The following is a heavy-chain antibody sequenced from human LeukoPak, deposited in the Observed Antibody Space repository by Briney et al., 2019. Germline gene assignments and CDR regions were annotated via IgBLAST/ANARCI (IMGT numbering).Heavy chain of an antibody. Sequence: SQTLSLTCTVSGGSISSGSYYWSWIRQPAGKGLEWIGRIYTSGSTNYNPSLKSRVTISVDTSKNQFSLKLSSVTAADTAVYYCARSMIVVVTDAFDIWGQGTMVTVSS. CDR1: GGSISSGSYY. D-gene: IGHD3-22*01. CDR3: ARSMIVVVTDAFDI. J-gene: IGHJ3*02. CDR2: IYTSGST. V-gene: IGHV4-61*02.